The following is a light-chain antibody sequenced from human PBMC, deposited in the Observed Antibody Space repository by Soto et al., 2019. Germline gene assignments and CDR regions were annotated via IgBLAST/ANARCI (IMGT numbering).Light chain of an antibody. CDR3: QQLNSYPL. CDR2: AAS. CDR1: QGISSY. Sequence: DIQLTQSPSFLSASVGDRVTITCRASQGISSYLACYQQKPGKAPKLLIYAASTLQSGVPSRFSGSGSGTEFTLTISSLQPEDCAKYYCQQLNSYPLFGGGTKVEIK. V-gene: IGKV1-9*01. J-gene: IGKJ4*01.